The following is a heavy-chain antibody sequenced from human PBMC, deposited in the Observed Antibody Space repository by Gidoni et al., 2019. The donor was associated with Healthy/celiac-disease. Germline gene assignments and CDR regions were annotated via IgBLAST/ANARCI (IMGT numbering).Heavy chain of an antibody. CDR3: ARTRMVTHKPYDAFDI. D-gene: IGHD5-18*01. CDR1: GRSIRRGGYH. J-gene: IGHJ3*02. Sequence: QVQLQESGPGLVKPSQTLSLTCPVSGRSIRRGGYHWSWIRLHPGKGLEWIGYIYYRGSTYYNPSLKSRVTISVDTSKNQFSLKLSSVTAADTAVYYCARTRMVTHKPYDAFDIWGQGTMVTVSS. V-gene: IGHV4-31*03. CDR2: IYYRGST.